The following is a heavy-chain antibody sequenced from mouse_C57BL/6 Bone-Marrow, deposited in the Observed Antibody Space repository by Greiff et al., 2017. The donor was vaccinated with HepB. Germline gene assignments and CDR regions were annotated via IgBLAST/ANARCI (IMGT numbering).Heavy chain of an antibody. CDR1: GYSITSGYY. CDR3: ARGEAGSSYD. Sequence: ESGPGLVKPSQSLSLTCSVTGYSITSGYYWNWIRQFPGNNLEWMGYISYDGSNNYNPSLKNRISITRDTSKNQFFLKLDSVTTEDTATYYCARGEAGSSYDWGQGTTLTVSS. D-gene: IGHD1-1*01. V-gene: IGHV3-6*01. CDR2: ISYDGSN. J-gene: IGHJ2*01.